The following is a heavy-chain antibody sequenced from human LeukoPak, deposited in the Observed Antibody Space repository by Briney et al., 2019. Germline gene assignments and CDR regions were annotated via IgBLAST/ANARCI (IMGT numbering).Heavy chain of an antibody. CDR3: ARDPADHGDLREDAHYYALDV. CDR2: INTYNGNT. D-gene: IGHD4-17*01. Sequence: ASVKVSCKASGCTFTTYGISWVRQAPGQGFEWMGWINTYNGNTNYAHKFRGRVTMTTDTSTRTVYMEVRSLRSDDTAVYYCARDPADHGDLREDAHYYALDVWGQGTTVTVSS. J-gene: IGHJ6*02. V-gene: IGHV1-18*04. CDR1: GCTFTTYG.